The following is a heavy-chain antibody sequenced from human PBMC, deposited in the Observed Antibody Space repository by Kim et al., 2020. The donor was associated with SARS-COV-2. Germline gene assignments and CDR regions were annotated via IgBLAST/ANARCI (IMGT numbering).Heavy chain of an antibody. D-gene: IGHD3-9*01. CDR1: GFTFSSYA. CDR3: AKDLIPYDILTGFDY. Sequence: GGSLRLSCAASGFTFSSYAMSWVRQAPGKGLEWVSAISGSGGSTYYADSVKGRFTISRDNSKNTLYLQMNSLRAEDTAVYYCAKDLIPYDILTGFDYWGQGTLVTVSS. CDR2: ISGSGGST. V-gene: IGHV3-23*01. J-gene: IGHJ4*02.